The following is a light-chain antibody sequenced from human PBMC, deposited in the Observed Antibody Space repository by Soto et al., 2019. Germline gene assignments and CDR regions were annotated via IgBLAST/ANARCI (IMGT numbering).Light chain of an antibody. CDR1: QSVDRW. J-gene: IGKJ1*01. CDR3: QQYTTLVT. CDR2: KAS. V-gene: IGKV1-5*03. Sequence: DIQMTQSPSTLSASVGDRVTITCRASQSVDRWLAWYQQRPGKAPKALIYKASNLESGVPSRFSGSGSGTESTLTITSLQPGDIATYYCQQYTTLVTFGQGTMVEMK.